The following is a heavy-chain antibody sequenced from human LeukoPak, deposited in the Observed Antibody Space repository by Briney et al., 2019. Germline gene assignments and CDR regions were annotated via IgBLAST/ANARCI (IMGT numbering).Heavy chain of an antibody. CDR2: MYLGGTT. Sequence: SETLSLICIVSGGSISSLNLWSWLRQPPGKGLEWIGEMYLGGTTNFNPSLKSRVTILIDKSKNQLSLQLTSVTAADTAVYYCAGLEGRYSTDWFYFFDYWGQGALVTVSS. D-gene: IGHD6-19*01. CDR3: AGLEGRYSTDWFYFFDY. J-gene: IGHJ4*02. CDR1: GGSISSLNL. V-gene: IGHV4-4*02.